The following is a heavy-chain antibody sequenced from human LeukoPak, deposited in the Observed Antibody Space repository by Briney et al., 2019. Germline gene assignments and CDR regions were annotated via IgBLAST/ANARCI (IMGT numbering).Heavy chain of an antibody. CDR3: ARGGDILIQLFHDAFDI. CDR1: GYTFTSYA. CDR2: INTNTGNP. J-gene: IGHJ3*02. D-gene: IGHD5-18*01. Sequence: ASVKVSCKASGYTFTSYAMNWVRQAPGQGLEWMGWINTNTGNPTYAQGFTGRFVFSLDTSVSTAYLQISSLKAEDTAVYYCARGGDILIQLFHDAFDIWGQGTMVTVSS. V-gene: IGHV7-4-1*02.